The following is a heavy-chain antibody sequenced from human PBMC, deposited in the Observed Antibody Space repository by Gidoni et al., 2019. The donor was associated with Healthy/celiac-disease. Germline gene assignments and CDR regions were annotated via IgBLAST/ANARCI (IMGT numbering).Heavy chain of an antibody. J-gene: IGHJ6*02. CDR3: AKGAAARYYYYYGMDV. CDR2: ISYDGSNK. Sequence: QVQLVESGGGVVQPGRSLRLSCAASGFTFSSYGMHWVRQAPGKGLEWVAVISYDGSNKYYADSVKGRFTISRDNSKNTLYLQMNSLRAEDTAVYYCAKGAAARYYYYYGMDVWGQGTTVTVSS. CDR1: GFTFSSYG. D-gene: IGHD6-13*01. V-gene: IGHV3-30*18.